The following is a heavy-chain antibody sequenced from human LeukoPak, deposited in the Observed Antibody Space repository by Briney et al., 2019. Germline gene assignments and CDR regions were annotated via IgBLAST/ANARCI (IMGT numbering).Heavy chain of an antibody. CDR1: GFTVSSNY. Sequence: PGGSLRLSCAASGFTVSSNYMSWVRQAPGKGLEWVSVIYSGGSTYYADSVKGRFTISRDNSKNTLYLQMNSLRAEDTAVYYCARSARDGGRDGYNHAFDYWGQGTLVTVSS. J-gene: IGHJ4*02. CDR3: ARSARDGGRDGYNHAFDY. D-gene: IGHD5-24*01. CDR2: IYSGGST. V-gene: IGHV3-53*01.